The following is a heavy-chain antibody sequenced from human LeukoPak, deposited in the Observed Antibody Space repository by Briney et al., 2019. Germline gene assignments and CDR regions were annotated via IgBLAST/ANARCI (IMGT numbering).Heavy chain of an antibody. D-gene: IGHD6-19*01. CDR2: INPNSGGT. V-gene: IGHV1-2*06. Sequence: ASVKVSCKASGYTLTVYSMHWVRQAPGQGLEWMGRINPNSGGTNYAQKFQGRVTMTRDTSISTAYMELSRLRSDDTSVYYCARGADSSGISDFDYWGQGTLVTVSS. CDR3: ARGADSSGISDFDY. CDR1: GYTLTVYS. J-gene: IGHJ4*02.